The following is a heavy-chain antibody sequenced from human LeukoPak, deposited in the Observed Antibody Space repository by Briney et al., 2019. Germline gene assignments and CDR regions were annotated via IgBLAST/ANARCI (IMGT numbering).Heavy chain of an antibody. CDR1: GGSISSGSYS. CDR2: IYPRGST. V-gene: IGHV4-30-2*01. J-gene: IGHJ4*02. D-gene: IGHD7-27*01. Sequence: PSETLSLTCAVSGGSISSGSYSWSWIRQPPGKGLEWIGYIYPRGSTYYNPSLKSRVVLSLDKSANQFSLNLSSVTAADTAVYYCARFSPRAMGNYLDFWGQGTLVTVSS. CDR3: ARFSPRAMGNYLDF.